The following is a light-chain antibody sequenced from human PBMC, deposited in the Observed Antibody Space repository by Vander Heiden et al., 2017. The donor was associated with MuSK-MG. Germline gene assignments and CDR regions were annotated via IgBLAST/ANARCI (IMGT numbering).Light chain of an antibody. Sequence: AIQLTHPPSSLSAAVGDRVTITCRASQGIIDELAWYQQKPGKAPKLLIYAASSLHSGVPSRFSGSGSGTDFTLTISSLQPEDIATYYCQQYHNSPLTFGQGTKVEIK. V-gene: IGKV1-6*01. CDR3: QQYHNSPLT. CDR1: QGIIDE. CDR2: AAS. J-gene: IGKJ1*01.